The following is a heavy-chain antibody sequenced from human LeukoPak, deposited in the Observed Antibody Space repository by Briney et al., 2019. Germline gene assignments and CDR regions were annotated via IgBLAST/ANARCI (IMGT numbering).Heavy chain of an antibody. CDR1: GGSISSSGHY. J-gene: IGHJ4*02. CDR2: ISYSGST. Sequence: SETLSLTCTVSGGSISSSGHYWDWIRQPAGKGLEWIGSISYSGSTYYNPSLKSRVTISRDTSENQFSLKLSSVTAADTAVYYCARRWQLAIDYWGQETLVTVAS. CDR3: ARRWQLAIDY. D-gene: IGHD6-6*01. V-gene: IGHV4-39*01.